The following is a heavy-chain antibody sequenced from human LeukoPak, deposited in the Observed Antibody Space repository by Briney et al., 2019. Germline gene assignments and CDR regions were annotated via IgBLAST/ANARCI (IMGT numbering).Heavy chain of an antibody. J-gene: IGHJ4*02. CDR1: GFTFSSYW. Sequence: GGSLRLSCAASGFTFSSYWMSWVRQAPGKGLEWVANIKLDGSEKYYVDSVKGRFTISRDNAKNSLYLQMNSLRAEDTAVYYCARDPLSSVVGATLWGQGTLVTVSS. V-gene: IGHV3-7*01. CDR2: IKLDGSEK. D-gene: IGHD1-26*01. CDR3: ARDPLSSVVGATL.